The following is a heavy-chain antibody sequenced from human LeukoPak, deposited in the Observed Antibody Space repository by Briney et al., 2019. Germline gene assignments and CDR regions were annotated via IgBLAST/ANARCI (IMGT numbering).Heavy chain of an antibody. CDR1: GGSFSGYY. D-gene: IGHD3-16*01. J-gene: IGHJ4*02. CDR3: AAEAWGGYEVC. CDR2: INHSGST. V-gene: IGHV4-34*01. Sequence: SETLSLTCAVYGGSFSGYYWSWIRQPPGEGLEWIGEINHSGSTNYNPSLKSRVTISVDTSKNQFSLKLSSVTAADTAVYYCAAEAWGGYEVCWGQGTLVTVSS.